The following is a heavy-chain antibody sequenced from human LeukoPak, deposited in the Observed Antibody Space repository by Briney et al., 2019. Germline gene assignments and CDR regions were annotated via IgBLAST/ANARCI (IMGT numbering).Heavy chain of an antibody. CDR2: IYYSGST. Sequence: SETLSLTCTVSGGSISSYYWSWIRQPPGKGLEWIGYIYYSGSTNYNPSLKSRVTISVDTSKNQFSLKLSSVTAADTAVYYCARSVNVYSSSWPGGFDYWGQGTLVTVSS. V-gene: IGHV4-59*01. J-gene: IGHJ4*02. D-gene: IGHD6-13*01. CDR3: ARSVNVYSSSWPGGFDY. CDR1: GGSISSYY.